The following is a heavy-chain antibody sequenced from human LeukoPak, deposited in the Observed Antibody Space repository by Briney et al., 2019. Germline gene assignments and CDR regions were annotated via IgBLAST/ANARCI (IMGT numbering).Heavy chain of an antibody. V-gene: IGHV4-59*01. CDR1: GGSISSYY. CDR3: ARRRLYSFFDDFDI. Sequence: SETLSLTCTVSGGSISSYYWSWIRQPPGKGLEWIGYIYYSGSTNYNPSLKSRVTISVDTSKNQFSLKLSSVTAADTAVYYCARRRLYSFFDDFDIWGQGTMVTVSS. CDR2: IYYSGST. J-gene: IGHJ3*02. D-gene: IGHD3-16*02.